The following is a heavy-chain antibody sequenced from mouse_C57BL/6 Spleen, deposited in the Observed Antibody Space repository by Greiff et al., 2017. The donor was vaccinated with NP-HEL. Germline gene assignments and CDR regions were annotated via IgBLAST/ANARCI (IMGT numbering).Heavy chain of an antibody. D-gene: IGHD3-2*02. CDR2: IYPSDSET. CDR1: GYTFTSYW. Sequence: QVQLQQPGAELVRPGSSVKLSCKASGYTFTSYWMDWVKQRPGQGLEWIGNIYPSDSETHYNQKFKDKATLTVDKSSSTAYMQLSSLTSEDSAVYYCARNKRGGTAQATWDYWGQGTTLTVSS. CDR3: ARNKRGGTAQATWDY. J-gene: IGHJ2*01. V-gene: IGHV1-61*01.